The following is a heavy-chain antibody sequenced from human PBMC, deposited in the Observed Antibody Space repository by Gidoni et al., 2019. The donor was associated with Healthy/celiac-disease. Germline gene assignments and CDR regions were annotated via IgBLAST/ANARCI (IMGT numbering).Heavy chain of an antibody. CDR3: ARDSPLGYGGKGHDAFDI. J-gene: IGHJ3*02. V-gene: IGHV3-11*01. Sequence: QVQLVESGGGLVKPGGSLRLSCAAYGFTFSDHYMSWIRQAPGKWREWVSYISSSGSTIYYADSVKGRFTISRDNAKNSLYLQMNSLRAEDTAVYYCARDSPLGYGGKGHDAFDIWGQGTMVTVSS. CDR1: GFTFSDHY. D-gene: IGHD4-17*01. CDR2: ISSSGSTI.